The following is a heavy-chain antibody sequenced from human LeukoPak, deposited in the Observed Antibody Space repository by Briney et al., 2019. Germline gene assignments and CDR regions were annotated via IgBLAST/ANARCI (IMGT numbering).Heavy chain of an antibody. Sequence: PSETLSLTCAVYGGSFSGYYWSWIRQPPGKGLEWIGEINHSGSTNYNPSLKSRVTISVDTSKNQFSLKLSSVTAADTAVYYCARDPYDYGDYNEPHDAFDIWGQGTMVTVSS. CDR2: INHSGST. CDR3: ARDPYDYGDYNEPHDAFDI. CDR1: GGSFSGYY. V-gene: IGHV4-34*01. J-gene: IGHJ3*02. D-gene: IGHD4-17*01.